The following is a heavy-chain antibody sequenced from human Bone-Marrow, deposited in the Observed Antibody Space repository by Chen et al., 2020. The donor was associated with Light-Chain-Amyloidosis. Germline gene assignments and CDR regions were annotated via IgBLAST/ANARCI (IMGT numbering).Heavy chain of an antibody. V-gene: IGHV3-30*14. J-gene: IGHJ4*02. CDR2: VSYDGSDK. D-gene: IGHD3-10*01. CDR3: ARDFRDVFSRGLDY. CDR1: GFTFSSFG. Sequence: QVQLVESGGGVVQPGTSLRLSCAVSGFTFSSFGMHWVRQAPGKGLEGVATVSYDGSDKFYADSVKGRFTISRDNSKSTLYLDVNSLRTDDTAVFYCARDFRDVFSRGLDYWGQGTLVTVSS.